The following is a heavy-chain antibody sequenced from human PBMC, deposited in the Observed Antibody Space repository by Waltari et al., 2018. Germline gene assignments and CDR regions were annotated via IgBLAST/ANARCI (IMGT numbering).Heavy chain of an antibody. CDR3: ARDPPDYGGNWAYYYYYGMDV. D-gene: IGHD4-17*01. Sequence: QVQLVQSGAEVQKPGSSVKVSCKACGGTFSTYAISWVRQAPDQGREWMGGIIPIFGTANYAQKFQGRVTITADESTSTAYMELSSLRSEDTAVYYCARDPPDYGGNWAYYYYYGMDVWGQGTTVTVSS. J-gene: IGHJ6*02. V-gene: IGHV1-69*01. CDR1: GGTFSTYA. CDR2: IIPIFGTA.